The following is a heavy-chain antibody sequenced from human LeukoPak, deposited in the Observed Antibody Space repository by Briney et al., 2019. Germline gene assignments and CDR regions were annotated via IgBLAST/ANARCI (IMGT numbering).Heavy chain of an antibody. CDR2: INPNSGGT. CDR1: GYTFTGYY. V-gene: IGHV1-2*02. D-gene: IGHD3-3*01. J-gene: IGHJ6*03. Sequence: ASVKVSCKASGYTFTGYYMHWVRQAPGQGLEWMGWINPNSGGTNYAQKFQGRVTMTRDTPISTAYMELSRLRSDDTAVYYCARGFREWLLAYYYYYMDVWGKGTTVTVSS. CDR3: ARGFREWLLAYYYYYMDV.